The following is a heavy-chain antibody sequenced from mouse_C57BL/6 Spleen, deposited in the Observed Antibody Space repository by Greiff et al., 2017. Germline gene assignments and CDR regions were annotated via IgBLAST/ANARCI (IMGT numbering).Heavy chain of an antibody. CDR3: ARGSSSYYFDY. J-gene: IGHJ2*01. CDR2: IYPSDSET. CDR1: GYTFTSSW. V-gene: IGHV1-61*01. D-gene: IGHD1-1*01. Sequence: QVQLQQPGAELVRPGSSVKLSCKASGYTFTSSWMDWVKQRPGQGLEWIGNIYPSDSETHYNQKFKDKATLTVDKSSSTAYMQLSSLTSEDSAVYYCARGSSSYYFDYWGQGTTLTVSS.